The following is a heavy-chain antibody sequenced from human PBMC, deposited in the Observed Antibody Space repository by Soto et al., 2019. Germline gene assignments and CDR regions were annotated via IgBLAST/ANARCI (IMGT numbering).Heavy chain of an antibody. D-gene: IGHD2-2*01. V-gene: IGHV4-31*03. CDR3: ARDCCGSTSCQKVNWFEL. Sequence: SETLSLTCTVSGGSISSGGYYWCLIRHHPGKGLEWIVYIYFSVRPYYHPSLMSRVTISVDTSRTLFSLKLSSVTAADTAVYYCARDCCGSTSCQKVNWFELWGQGTLVTVSS. CDR1: GGSISSGGYY. CDR2: IYFSVRP. J-gene: IGHJ5*02.